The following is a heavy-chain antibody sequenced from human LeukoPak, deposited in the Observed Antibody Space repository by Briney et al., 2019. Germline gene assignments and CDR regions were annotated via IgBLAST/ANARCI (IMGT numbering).Heavy chain of an antibody. CDR3: AKVPYLITIFGVVIPMRFDY. J-gene: IGHJ4*02. Sequence: PGGSLRLSCAASGFTFSSYAMSWVRQAPGKGLEWVSAISGSGGSTYYADSVKGRFTISRDNSKNTLYLQMNSLRAEDTAVYYCAKVPYLITIFGVVIPMRFDYWGQGTLVTVSS. D-gene: IGHD3-3*01. CDR1: GFTFSSYA. CDR2: ISGSGGST. V-gene: IGHV3-23*01.